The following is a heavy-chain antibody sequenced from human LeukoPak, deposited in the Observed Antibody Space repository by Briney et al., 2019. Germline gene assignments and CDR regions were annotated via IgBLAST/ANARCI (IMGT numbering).Heavy chain of an antibody. CDR2: IYYSGST. Sequence: SETLSLTCTVSGGSISSGGYYWSWIRQHPGKGLEWIGYIYYSGSTYYNPSLKSRVTISVDTSKNQFSLKLSSVTAADTAVYYCARGGPYYDYVWGSYLPATDYWGQGTLVTVSP. J-gene: IGHJ4*02. V-gene: IGHV4-31*03. CDR1: GGSISSGGYY. CDR3: ARGGPYYDYVWGSYLPATDY. D-gene: IGHD3-16*02.